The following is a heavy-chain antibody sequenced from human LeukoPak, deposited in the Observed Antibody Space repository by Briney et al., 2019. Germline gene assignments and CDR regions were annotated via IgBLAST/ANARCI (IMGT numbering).Heavy chain of an antibody. D-gene: IGHD6-13*01. CDR3: ARAAGYSSYYYFDY. CDR1: GFTFSSYA. Sequence: GGSLRLSCAASGFTFSSYAMHWVRQAPGKGLEYVSAISSNGGSTYYANSVKGRFTISRDNSKNTLYLQMGSLRAEDMAVYYCARAAGYSSYYYFDYWGRGTLVTVSS. J-gene: IGHJ4*02. CDR2: ISSNGGST. V-gene: IGHV3-64*01.